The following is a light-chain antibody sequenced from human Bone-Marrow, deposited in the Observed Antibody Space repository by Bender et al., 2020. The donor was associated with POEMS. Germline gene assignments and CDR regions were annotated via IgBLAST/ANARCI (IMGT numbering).Light chain of an antibody. CDR1: SSNIGAGYD. CDR3: AIWDDQQRAWV. J-gene: IGLJ3*02. V-gene: IGLV1-40*01. CDR2: GNS. Sequence: QSVLTQPPSVSGAPGQRVTISCTGSSSNIGAGYDVHWYQQLPGTAPKLLIYGNSNRPSGVPDRFSGSKSGTSASLAISGLRPDDDGDYYCAIWDDQQRAWVFGGGTKVTVL.